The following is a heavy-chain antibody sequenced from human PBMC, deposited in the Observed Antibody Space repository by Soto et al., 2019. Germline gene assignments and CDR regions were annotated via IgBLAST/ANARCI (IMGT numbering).Heavy chain of an antibody. J-gene: IGHJ5*02. CDR1: GGSISSGDYY. D-gene: IGHD3-10*01. CDR3: ARDLSVVRGVIDWFDP. CDR2: IYYSGST. Sequence: SETLSLTCTVSGGSISSGDYYWSWIRQPPGKGLEWIGYIYYSGSTYYNPSLKSRVTISVDTSKNQFSLKLSSVTAADTAVYYCARDLSVVRGVIDWFDPWGQGTLVTVSS. V-gene: IGHV4-30-4*01.